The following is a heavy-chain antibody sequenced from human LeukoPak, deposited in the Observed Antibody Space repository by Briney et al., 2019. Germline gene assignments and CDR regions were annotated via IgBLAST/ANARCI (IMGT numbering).Heavy chain of an antibody. D-gene: IGHD6-19*01. CDR2: SIPIFGTA. J-gene: IGHJ5*02. V-gene: IGHV1-69*06. CDR1: RGTFSSYA. Sequence: SVKVSCKASRGTFSSYAIGWVRQAPGQGLEWMGGSIPIFGTANYAQKFQGRITITADKSTSTAYMELSSLRSEDTAVYYCARGGAVAGKGSWFDPWGQGTLVTVSS. CDR3: ARGGAVAGKGSWFDP.